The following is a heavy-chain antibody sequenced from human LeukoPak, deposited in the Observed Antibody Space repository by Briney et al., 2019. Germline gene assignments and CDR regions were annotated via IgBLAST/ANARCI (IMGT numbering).Heavy chain of an antibody. Sequence: PGGSLRLSCTTSGFSFGGYAMTWVRQAPGKGLQWVGFIPSKVYGETTEYAASVKGRFTMSRDDSRGIAYLEMNSLKIEDTAVYFCAKTIYPVLDYYGLDVWGQGTTVTVS. J-gene: IGHJ6*02. V-gene: IGHV3-49*04. D-gene: IGHD3-3*02. CDR2: IPSKVYGETT. CDR3: AKTIYPVLDYYGLDV. CDR1: GFSFGGYA.